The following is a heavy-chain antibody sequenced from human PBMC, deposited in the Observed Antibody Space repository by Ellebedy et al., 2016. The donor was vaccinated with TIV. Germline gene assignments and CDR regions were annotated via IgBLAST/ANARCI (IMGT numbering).Heavy chain of an antibody. D-gene: IGHD5-18*01. CDR2: ISPTSSNI. J-gene: IGHJ4*02. Sequence: GESLKISCAASGFTFSDYYMSWIRQVPGKGLEWVSHISPTSSNIDNPDSVKGRFTISRDNAKNSLYLQMNSLRAEDTAVYFCARVARGYKYGYAVDSWGQGTLVTVSS. V-gene: IGHV3-11*01. CDR3: ARVARGYKYGYAVDS. CDR1: GFTFSDYY.